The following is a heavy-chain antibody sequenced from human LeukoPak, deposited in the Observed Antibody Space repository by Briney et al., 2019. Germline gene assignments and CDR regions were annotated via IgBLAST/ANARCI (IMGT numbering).Heavy chain of an antibody. CDR3: ARGKRGKGLKTYYYDSSGYWPIDY. CDR1: GGSFSGYY. Sequence: SETLSLTCAVYGGSFSGYYWSWIRQPPGKGLEWIGEINHSGSTNYSPSLKSRVTISVDTSKNQFSLKLSSVTAADTAVYYCARGKRGKGLKTYYYDSSGYWPIDYWGQGTLVTVSS. D-gene: IGHD3-22*01. CDR2: INHSGST. J-gene: IGHJ4*02. V-gene: IGHV4-34*01.